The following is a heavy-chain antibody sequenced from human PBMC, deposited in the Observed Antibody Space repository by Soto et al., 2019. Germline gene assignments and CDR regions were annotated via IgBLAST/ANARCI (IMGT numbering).Heavy chain of an antibody. CDR1: GYTFTSYG. V-gene: IGHV1-18*01. Sequence: ASVKVSCKASGYTFTSYGISWVRQAPGQGLEWMGWISAYNGNTNYAQKLQGRVIMTIDTSTSTAYMELRILSSDDTAVYYCARSVPMCSGGSCYSVLYWGQGTLVTVS. D-gene: IGHD2-15*01. CDR2: ISAYNGNT. J-gene: IGHJ4*02. CDR3: ARSVPMCSGGSCYSVLY.